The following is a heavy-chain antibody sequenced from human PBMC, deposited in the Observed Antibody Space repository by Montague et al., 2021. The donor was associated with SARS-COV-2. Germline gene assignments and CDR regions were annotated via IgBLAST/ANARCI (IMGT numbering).Heavy chain of an antibody. Sequence: SETLSLTCAVHGGSFSTYSWNGIRQPPGKGLEWIGEIHHGGSTNYNPSFKSRVTISADTSKNQFSLKLTSVAAADTAVYYCARLGDGVVPSPILGVGPYYSYYYMDVWGKGTTVTVSS. J-gene: IGHJ6*03. D-gene: IGHD3-10*01. CDR1: GGSFSTYS. CDR3: ARLGDGVVPSPILGVGPYYSYYYMDV. CDR2: IHHGGST. V-gene: IGHV4-34*01.